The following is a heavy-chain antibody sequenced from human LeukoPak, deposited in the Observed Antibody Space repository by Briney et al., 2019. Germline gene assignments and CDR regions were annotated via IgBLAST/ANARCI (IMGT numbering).Heavy chain of an antibody. J-gene: IGHJ4*02. D-gene: IGHD2-2*02. V-gene: IGHV4-30-4*01. CDR2: IYYSGST. Sequence: PLETLSLTCTVSGGSISSGDYYWSWIRQPPGKGLEWIGYIYYSGSTYYNPSLKSRVTISVDTSKNQFSLKLSSVTAADTAVYYCARDRGGYCSSTSCYSWGQGTLVTVSS. CDR3: ARDRGGYCSSTSCYS. CDR1: GGSISSGDYY.